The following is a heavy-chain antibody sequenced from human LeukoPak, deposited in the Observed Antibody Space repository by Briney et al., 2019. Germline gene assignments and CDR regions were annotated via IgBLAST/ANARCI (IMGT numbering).Heavy chain of an antibody. CDR3: AFRGVIPNYFDY. Sequence: ASVKVSCKASGYTFNTYSFTWVRQAPGQGLEWMGRISAYNGDTNYAQKFQGRVALTADTLTRTGYMELTSLRSDDTAVYYCAFRGVIPNYFDYWGQGSLVTVSS. V-gene: IGHV1-18*01. CDR2: ISAYNGDT. J-gene: IGHJ4*02. D-gene: IGHD3-10*01. CDR1: GYTFNTYS.